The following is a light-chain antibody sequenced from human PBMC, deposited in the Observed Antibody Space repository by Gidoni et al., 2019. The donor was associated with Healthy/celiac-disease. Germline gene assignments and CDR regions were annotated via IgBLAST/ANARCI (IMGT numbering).Light chain of an antibody. V-gene: IGLV2-11*01. CDR2: DVS. CDR3: CSYAGSYTV. Sequence: QSALTPPRSVSGSPGQSVTISCTGTRSDVGGYNYVSCYQQHPGKAPKLMIYDVSKRPSGVPDRFSGCKSGNTASLTIAGLQAEDEADYYCCSYAGSYTVFGGGTKLTGL. CDR1: RSDVGGYNY. J-gene: IGLJ2*01.